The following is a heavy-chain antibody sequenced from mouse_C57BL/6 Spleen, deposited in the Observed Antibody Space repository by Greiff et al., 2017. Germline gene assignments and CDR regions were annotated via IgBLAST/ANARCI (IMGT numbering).Heavy chain of an antibody. CDR1: GFTFSSYA. D-gene: IGHD2-4*01. J-gene: IGHJ2*01. CDR2: ISAGGSYT. V-gene: IGHV5-4*01. CDR3: ARDTMITTSYFDY. Sequence: EVMLVESGGGLVKPGGSLKLSCAASGFTFSSYAMSWVRQTPEKRLEWVATISAGGSYTYYPDNVKGRFTISRDNAKNNLYLQMSHLKSEDTAMYYCARDTMITTSYFDYWGQGTTLTVSS.